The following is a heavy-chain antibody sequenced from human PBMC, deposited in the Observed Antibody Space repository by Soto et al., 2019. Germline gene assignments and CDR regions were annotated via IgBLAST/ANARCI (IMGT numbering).Heavy chain of an antibody. D-gene: IGHD6-6*01. CDR2: IYHSGST. Sequence: QVQLQESGPGLVKPSQTLSLTGPVSGGSISSGDYYWSWIRQPPGKGLEWIGYIYHSGSTYYNPSLKSRVTISVNTSKNQFSLKLSSVTAADTAVYYCARERPDGARLDPWGQGTLVTVSS. V-gene: IGHV4-30-4*01. CDR3: ARERPDGARLDP. CDR1: GGSISSGDYY. J-gene: IGHJ5*02.